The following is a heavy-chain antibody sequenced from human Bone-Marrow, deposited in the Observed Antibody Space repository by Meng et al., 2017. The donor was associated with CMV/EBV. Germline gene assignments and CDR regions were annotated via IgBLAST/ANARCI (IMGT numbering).Heavy chain of an antibody. D-gene: IGHD6-13*01. Sequence: GGSLRLSCAASGFTFSSYAMHWVRQAPGKGLEWVAVISYDGSNKYYADSVKGRFTTSRDNAKNTLYLQMNSLRAEDTAVYYCAREILGYSSSPDYWGQGTLVTVSS. CDR3: AREILGYSSSPDY. J-gene: IGHJ4*02. V-gene: IGHV3-30-3*01. CDR2: ISYDGSNK. CDR1: GFTFSSYA.